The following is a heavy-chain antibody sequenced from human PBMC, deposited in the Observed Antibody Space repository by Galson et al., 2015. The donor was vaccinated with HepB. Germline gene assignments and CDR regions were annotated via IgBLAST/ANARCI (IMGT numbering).Heavy chain of an antibody. J-gene: IGHJ4*02. CDR1: GFTFSNYW. CDR2: IKQDGIEK. V-gene: IGHV3-7*01. Sequence: SLRLSCAASGFTFSNYWMTWVRQAPGKGLEWVANIKQDGIEKYYLDSVKGRFTISRDNAKNSLYLQMNSLRADDTAVYYCAREIGVVVLGAIFDYFDYWGQGVLVTVSS. CDR3: AREIGVVVLGAIFDYFDY. D-gene: IGHD2-15*01.